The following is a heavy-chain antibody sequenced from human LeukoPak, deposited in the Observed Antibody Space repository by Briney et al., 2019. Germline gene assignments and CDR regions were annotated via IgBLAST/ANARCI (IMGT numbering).Heavy chain of an antibody. CDR1: GFTFSSYG. J-gene: IGHJ5*02. D-gene: IGHD3-10*01. Sequence: GGSLRLSCAASGFTFSSYGMHWVRQAPGKGLEWVAVISYDGSNKYYADSVKGRFTISRDNSKNTLYLQMNSLRAEDTAVYYCAKDNQYYYGSGSCFDPWGQGTLVTVSS. CDR2: ISYDGSNK. V-gene: IGHV3-30*18. CDR3: AKDNQYYYGSGSCFDP.